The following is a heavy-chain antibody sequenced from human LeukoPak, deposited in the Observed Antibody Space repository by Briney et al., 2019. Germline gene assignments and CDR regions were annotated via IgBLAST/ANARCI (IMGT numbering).Heavy chain of an antibody. Sequence: PGGSLRLSCAASGFTFSTSDMTWVRQAPGRGLECISYITSGGSTTYYADSVKGRFTVSRDNAENSLYLQMNSLRAEDTAVYYCARRFDIWGQGKMVTVSS. J-gene: IGHJ3*02. CDR1: GFTFSTSD. CDR2: ITSGGSTT. CDR3: ARRFDI. V-gene: IGHV3-48*01.